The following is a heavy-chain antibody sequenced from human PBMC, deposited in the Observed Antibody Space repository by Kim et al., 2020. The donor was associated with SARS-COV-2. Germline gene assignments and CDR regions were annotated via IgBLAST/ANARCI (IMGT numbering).Heavy chain of an antibody. J-gene: IGHJ4*02. CDR2: INPDSGVT. Sequence: DSVKVSCKTSGYTFTTRYLHWVRQAPGHGLEWMGRINPDSGVTDYAQRFQGRVTMTRDKSISTVYMELSSLRSDDTVGYYCARGNTETIDYWGQGTLVTVSS. V-gene: IGHV1-2*05. CDR3: ARGNTETIDY. CDR1: GYTFTTRY.